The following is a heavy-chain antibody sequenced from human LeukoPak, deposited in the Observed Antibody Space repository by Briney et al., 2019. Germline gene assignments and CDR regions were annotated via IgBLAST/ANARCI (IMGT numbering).Heavy chain of an antibody. V-gene: IGHV3-53*01. J-gene: IGHJ3*02. CDR2: IYSGGST. Sequence: GGSLRLSCAASGFTVSSNYMSWVRQTPGKGLEWVSVIYSGGSTYYADSVKGRFTISRDNSKNTLYLQMNSLRAEDTAVYYCARADQRITIFGVVIPDAFDIWGQGTMVTVSS. D-gene: IGHD3-3*01. CDR3: ARADQRITIFGVVIPDAFDI. CDR1: GFTVSSNY.